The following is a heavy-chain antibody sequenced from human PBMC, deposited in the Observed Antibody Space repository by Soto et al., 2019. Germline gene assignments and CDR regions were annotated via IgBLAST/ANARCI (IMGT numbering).Heavy chain of an antibody. CDR3: ARVLRDRYGSGYIYYYGMDV. J-gene: IGHJ6*02. V-gene: IGHV1-2*02. Sequence: ASVKVSCKASGYTFTGYYMHWVGQAPGQGLEWMGWINPNSGGTNYPQKFQGRVTMTRDTSISTAYMELSRLRSDDTAVYYCARVLRDRYGSGYIYYYGMDVWGQGTTVTVSS. D-gene: IGHD3-10*01. CDR2: INPNSGGT. CDR1: GYTFTGYY.